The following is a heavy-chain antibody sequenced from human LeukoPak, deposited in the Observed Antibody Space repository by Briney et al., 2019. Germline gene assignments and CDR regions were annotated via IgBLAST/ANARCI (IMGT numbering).Heavy chain of an antibody. CDR1: GGSISSYY. CDR2: IYYNGST. CDR3: AGAQGGTLLWCGEEMGNWFDP. Sequence: SETLSLTCTVSGGSISSYYWSWIRQPPGKGLEWIGYIYYNGSTNYNPSLNSRVTISVDTSKNQFSLKLSSVTAADTAVYYCAGAQGGTLLWCGEEMGNWFDPWGQGTLVTVSS. V-gene: IGHV4-59*01. J-gene: IGHJ5*02. D-gene: IGHD3-10*01.